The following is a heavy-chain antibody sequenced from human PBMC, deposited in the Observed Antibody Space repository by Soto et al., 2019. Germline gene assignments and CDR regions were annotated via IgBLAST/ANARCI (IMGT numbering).Heavy chain of an antibody. CDR2: IFSNDEK. D-gene: IGHD6-19*01. Sequence: SGPTLVNPTETLTLTCTGSGFSLSNARMGVSWIRQPPGKALEWLAHIFSNDEKSYSTSLKSRLTISKDTSKSQVVLTMTNMDPVDTATYYCARSYYSSGWYQDYWGQGTPVTV. CDR1: GFSLSNARMG. CDR3: ARSYYSSGWYQDY. J-gene: IGHJ4*02. V-gene: IGHV2-26*01.